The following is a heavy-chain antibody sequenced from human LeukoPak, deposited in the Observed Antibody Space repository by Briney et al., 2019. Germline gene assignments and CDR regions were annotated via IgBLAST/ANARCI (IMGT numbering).Heavy chain of an antibody. Sequence: GGSLRLSCAASGFTFDDSGMSWVRQAPGKGLEWVSGINWTGGSTGYADSVKGRFTISRDNAKNSLYRQMNSLRAEDTALYYCARGTRAPRKYYYDSSSGYYFDYWGQGTLVTVSS. CDR3: ARGTRAPRKYYYDSSSGYYFDY. D-gene: IGHD3-22*01. V-gene: IGHV3-20*04. J-gene: IGHJ4*02. CDR2: INWTGGST. CDR1: GFTFDDSG.